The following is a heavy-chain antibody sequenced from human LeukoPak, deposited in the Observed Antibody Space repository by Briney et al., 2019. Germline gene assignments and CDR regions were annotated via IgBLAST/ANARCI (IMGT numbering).Heavy chain of an antibody. D-gene: IGHD3-22*01. CDR2: IIPILGIA. Sequence: SSVKVSCKASGGTFSSYAISWVRQAPGQGLEWMGRIIPILGIANYAQKFQGRVTITADKSTSTAYMELSSLRSEDTAVYYCARHYYDSSGYPPQTYGMDVWGQGTTVTVSS. J-gene: IGHJ6*02. CDR3: ARHYYDSSGYPPQTYGMDV. V-gene: IGHV1-69*04. CDR1: GGTFSSYA.